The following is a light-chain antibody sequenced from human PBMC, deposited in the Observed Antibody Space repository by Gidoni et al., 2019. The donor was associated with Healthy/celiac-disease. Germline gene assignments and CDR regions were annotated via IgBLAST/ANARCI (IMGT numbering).Light chain of an antibody. CDR3: QQYYSTPVT. Sequence: MAPSPDSLARSLGERATINCQSSQSVLYSSNNKNYLAWYQQKPGQPPKLLIYWASTRESGVPDRFSGSGSGTDFTLTISSLQAEDVAVYYCQQYYSTPVTFGGGTKVEIK. V-gene: IGKV4-1*01. J-gene: IGKJ4*01. CDR2: WAS. CDR1: QSVLYSSNNKNY.